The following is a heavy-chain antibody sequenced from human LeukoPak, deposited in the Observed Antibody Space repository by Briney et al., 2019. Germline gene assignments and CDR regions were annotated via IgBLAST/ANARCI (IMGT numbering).Heavy chain of an antibody. CDR2: ISYDGSQK. J-gene: IGHJ4*02. Sequence: GGSLRLSCAASGFTFSSFVMHWVRQAPGKGLEWVAIISYDGSQKYHADSVKGRFTISRDNSKSALYLQMDSLRAEDTAVYYCARAPSNAWHNFDSWGRGTLVTVSS. V-gene: IGHV3-30*19. CDR3: ARAPSNAWHNFDS. CDR1: GFTFSSFV. D-gene: IGHD2-21*01.